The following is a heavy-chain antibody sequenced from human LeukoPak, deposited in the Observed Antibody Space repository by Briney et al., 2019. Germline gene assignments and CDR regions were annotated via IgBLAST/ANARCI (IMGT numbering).Heavy chain of an antibody. D-gene: IGHD1-1*01. Sequence: QAGGSLRLSCVASGFTVSSHYMSWVRQAPGKGLEWVSLLYTGGRTYYADSVEGRITISRDDSKNTVYLHMSTVRAEDTAMYYCARGGVNYWNPRYWGQGTLVTVSS. CDR2: LYTGGRT. V-gene: IGHV3-53*01. CDR3: ARGGVNYWNPRY. CDR1: GFTVSSHY. J-gene: IGHJ4*02.